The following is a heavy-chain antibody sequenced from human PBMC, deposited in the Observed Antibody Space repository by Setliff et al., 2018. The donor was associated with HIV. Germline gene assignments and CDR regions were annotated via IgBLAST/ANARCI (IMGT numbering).Heavy chain of an antibody. CDR1: GGTFSSYA. Sequence: SVKVSCKASGGTFSSYAISWVRQAPGQGLELMGGIIPILGIANYAQKFQGRVTTTADKSTSTAYMELSSLRSEDTAVYYCARDMADYYDSSGYYIPDAFDIWGQGTMVTVSS. D-gene: IGHD3-22*01. CDR2: IIPILGIA. CDR3: ARDMADYYDSSGYYIPDAFDI. J-gene: IGHJ3*02. V-gene: IGHV1-69*10.